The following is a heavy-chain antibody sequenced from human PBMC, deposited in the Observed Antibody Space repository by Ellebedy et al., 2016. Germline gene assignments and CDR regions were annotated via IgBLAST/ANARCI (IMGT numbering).Heavy chain of an antibody. CDR3: ARELSWSGRDY. J-gene: IGHJ4*02. V-gene: IGHV3-7*01. D-gene: IGHD3-3*01. CDR2: IHPDGSEK. Sequence: GGSLRLXXAASGFTFSTYWMSWVRQAPGKGLEWVANIHPDGSEKSYVDSVKGRFTISINNAKNSLYLQMNSLRAEDTAVYYCARELSWSGRDYWGQGTLVTVSS. CDR1: GFTFSTYW.